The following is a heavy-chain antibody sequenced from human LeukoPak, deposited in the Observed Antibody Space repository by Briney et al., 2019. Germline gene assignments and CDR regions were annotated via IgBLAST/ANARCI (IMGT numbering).Heavy chain of an antibody. Sequence: ASVKVSCKASGYTFPTYTMHWVRQAPGQRLEWMGWINAGNGNTKYSQKFQGRVTITRDTSASTAYMELSSPRSEDTAVYYCARDLKGAVAGRGYYYYGMDVWGQGTTVTVSS. V-gene: IGHV1-3*01. CDR2: INAGNGNT. CDR3: ARDLKGAVAGRGYYYYGMDV. J-gene: IGHJ6*02. D-gene: IGHD6-19*01. CDR1: GYTFPTYT.